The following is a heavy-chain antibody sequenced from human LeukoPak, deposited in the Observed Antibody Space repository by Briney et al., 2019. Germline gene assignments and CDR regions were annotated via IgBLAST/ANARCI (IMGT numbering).Heavy chain of an antibody. V-gene: IGHV1-2*02. Sequence: ASVKVSCKASGYTFTGYYMRWVRQAPGQGLGWMGWINPNSGGTNYAQKFQGRVTMTRDTSISTAYMELSRLRSDDTAVYYCARGKKQWLYDPSVRGGKSYYFDYWGQGTLVTVSS. J-gene: IGHJ4*02. CDR3: ARGKKQWLYDPSVRGGKSYYFDY. D-gene: IGHD6-19*01. CDR2: INPNSGGT. CDR1: GYTFTGYY.